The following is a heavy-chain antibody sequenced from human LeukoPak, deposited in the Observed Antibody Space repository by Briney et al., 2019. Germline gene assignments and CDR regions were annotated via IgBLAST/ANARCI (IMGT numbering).Heavy chain of an antibody. CDR3: ATGGYTTWFDP. Sequence: PGGPLRLSCGASGFTFSSYSLSGAGRFPGRGREWVSNIRTNGRDTYYADAVKGRFTISRDNSKNTLYLEMNSLRAEDTAVYYCATGGYTTWFDPWGQGTLVTVSS. D-gene: IGHD2-15*01. CDR1: GFTFSSYS. CDR2: IRTNGRDT. J-gene: IGHJ5*02. V-gene: IGHV3-23*01.